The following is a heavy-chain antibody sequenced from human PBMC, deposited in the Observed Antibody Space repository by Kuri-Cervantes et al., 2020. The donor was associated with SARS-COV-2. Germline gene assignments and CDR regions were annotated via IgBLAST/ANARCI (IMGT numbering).Heavy chain of an antibody. CDR1: GFTFSRSW. CDR3: AKTVAGTGIDY. V-gene: IGHV3-74*01. CDR2: INSDGSVT. D-gene: IGHD6-19*01. J-gene: IGHJ4*02. Sequence: GESLKISCAASGFTFSRSWMLWVRQAPGKGLVWVSRINSDGSVTSYPDSVKGRFTISRDNSKNTLYLQMNSLRAEDTAVYYCAKTVAGTGIDYWGQGTLVTVSS.